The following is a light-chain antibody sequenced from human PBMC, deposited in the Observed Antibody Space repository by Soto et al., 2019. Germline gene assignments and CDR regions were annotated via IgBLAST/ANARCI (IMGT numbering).Light chain of an antibody. CDR2: WAS. CDR1: QSVLSSSNNKNY. J-gene: IGKJ4*01. V-gene: IGKV4-1*01. Sequence: DIVMTQSPDSLAVSLGERATINCKSSQSVLSSSNNKNYLAWYQQKPGQSPNLLIYWASTRESGVPDRFSGSGSETDFTLTISSLQAEDVAVYCCQQYYSHPLTFGGGTKVEI. CDR3: QQYYSHPLT.